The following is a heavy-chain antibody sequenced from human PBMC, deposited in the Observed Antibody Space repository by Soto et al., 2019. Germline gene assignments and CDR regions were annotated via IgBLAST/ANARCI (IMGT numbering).Heavy chain of an antibody. V-gene: IGHV4-39*01. CDR3: ARTYDGSGPNSGGYGFDI. Sequence: SETLSLTCTVSGGSISSSSYYWGWIRQPPGKGLEWIGSIYYSGSTYYNPSLKSRVTISVDTSKNQFSLKLSSVTAADTALYYCARTYDGSGPNSGGYGFDIWGQGTMVT. CDR1: GGSISSSSYY. J-gene: IGHJ3*02. CDR2: IYYSGST. D-gene: IGHD3-22*01.